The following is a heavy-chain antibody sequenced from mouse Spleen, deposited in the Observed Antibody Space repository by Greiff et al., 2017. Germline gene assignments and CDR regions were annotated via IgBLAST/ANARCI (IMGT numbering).Heavy chain of an antibody. J-gene: IGHJ2*01. V-gene: IGHV1S137*01. Sequence: QVQLQQSGAELVRPGVSVKISCKGSGYTFTDYAMHWVKQSHAKSLEWIGVISTYYGDASYNQKFKGKATMTVDKSSSTAYMELARLTSEDSAIYYCAREGHYGNYEEYFDYWGQGTTLTVSS. D-gene: IGHD2-1*01. CDR2: ISTYYGDA. CDR1: GYTFTDYA. CDR3: AREGHYGNYEEYFDY.